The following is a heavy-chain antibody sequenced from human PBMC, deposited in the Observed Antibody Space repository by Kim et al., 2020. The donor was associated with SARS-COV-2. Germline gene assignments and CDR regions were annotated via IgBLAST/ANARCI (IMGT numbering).Heavy chain of an antibody. D-gene: IGHD3-10*02. CDR3: ASLAMFGDGWFDP. Sequence: YAASVKGRFTISRDNSKNTLYLQMNSLRAEDRAVYYCASLAMFGDGWFDPWGQGTLVTVSS. V-gene: IGHV3-30*01. J-gene: IGHJ5*02.